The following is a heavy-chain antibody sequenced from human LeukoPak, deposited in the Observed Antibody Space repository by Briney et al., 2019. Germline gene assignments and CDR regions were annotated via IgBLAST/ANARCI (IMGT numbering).Heavy chain of an antibody. V-gene: IGHV3-33*08. CDR2: IWYDGSNK. D-gene: IGHD1-26*01. CDR3: ARDGHSGSYGFDY. CDR1: GFTFSSYG. J-gene: IGHJ4*02. Sequence: QAGGSLRLSCAASGFTFSSYGMPWVRQAPGKGLEWVAVIWYDGSNKYYADSVKGRFTISRDNSKNTLYLQMNSLRAEDTAVYYCARDGHSGSYGFDYWGQGTLVTVSS.